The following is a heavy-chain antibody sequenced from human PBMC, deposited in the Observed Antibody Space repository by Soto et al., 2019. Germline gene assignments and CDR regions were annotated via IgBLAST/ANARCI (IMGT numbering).Heavy chain of an antibody. J-gene: IGHJ4*02. Sequence: GGSLRLSCAASGFTFSSYAMSWVRQAPGKGLERVSAISGSGGSTYYADSVKGRFTISRDNSKNTLYLQMNSLRAEDTAVYYCAKGLRFAGIAAAGPDYWGQGTLVTVSS. CDR3: AKGLRFAGIAAAGPDY. D-gene: IGHD6-13*01. CDR2: ISGSGGST. V-gene: IGHV3-23*01. CDR1: GFTFSSYA.